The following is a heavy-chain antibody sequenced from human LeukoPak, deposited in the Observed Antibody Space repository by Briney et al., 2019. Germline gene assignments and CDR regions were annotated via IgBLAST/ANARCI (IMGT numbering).Heavy chain of an antibody. CDR1: GGSFSGYY. V-gene: IGHV4-34*01. CDR3: ARGPQVYGMDV. CDR2: VNHSGST. Sequence: SETLSLTCAVYGGSFSGYYWSWIRPPPGKGLEWIGEVNHSGSTKCNPSLKSRVTISVDTSKNQFSLKLNSVTAADTAVYYCARGPQVYGMDVWGQGTTVTVSS. J-gene: IGHJ6*02.